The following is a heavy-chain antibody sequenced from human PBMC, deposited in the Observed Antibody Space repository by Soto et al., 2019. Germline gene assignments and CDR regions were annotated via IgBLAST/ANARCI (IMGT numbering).Heavy chain of an antibody. CDR2: IYYSGST. CDR3: ARVGYSSSWFWYFDL. V-gene: IGHV4-59*01. J-gene: IGHJ2*01. Sequence: SESLSLTCTVSGGSMSSYYWSWIRQPPGKGLEWIGYIYYSGSTKYNPSLKSRVTISVDTSKNQFSLQLRSVTAAVTAVYYCARVGYSSSWFWYFDLWGRGTLVTVS. D-gene: IGHD6-13*01. CDR1: GGSMSSYY.